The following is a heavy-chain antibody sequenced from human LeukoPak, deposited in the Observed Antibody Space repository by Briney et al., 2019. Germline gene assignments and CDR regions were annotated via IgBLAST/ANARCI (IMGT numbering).Heavy chain of an antibody. D-gene: IGHD5-18*01. CDR2: INSDGSST. CDR1: GFSFSSYA. CDR3: ARDRIEYSYGTGFDY. V-gene: IGHV3-74*01. J-gene: IGHJ4*02. Sequence: GGSLRLSCAASGFSFSSYAMHWVRQAPGKGLVWVSRINSDGSSTSYADSVKGRFTISRDNAKNTLYLQMNSLRAEDTAVYYCARDRIEYSYGTGFDYWGQGTLVTVSS.